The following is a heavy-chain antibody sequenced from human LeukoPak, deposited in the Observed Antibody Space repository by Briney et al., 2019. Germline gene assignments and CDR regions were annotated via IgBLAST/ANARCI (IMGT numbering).Heavy chain of an antibody. CDR3: ARDRAPYSGFDY. Sequence: GGSLRLSCAASGFTFSDSYMGWIRQAPGKGLVWVSYISSSGTTIYYADSVKGRFTISRDNAKNSLFLQMNSLRAEDTAVYYCARDRAPYSGFDYWGQGTLVTVSS. D-gene: IGHD1-26*01. CDR2: ISSSGTTI. V-gene: IGHV3-11*01. J-gene: IGHJ4*02. CDR1: GFTFSDSY.